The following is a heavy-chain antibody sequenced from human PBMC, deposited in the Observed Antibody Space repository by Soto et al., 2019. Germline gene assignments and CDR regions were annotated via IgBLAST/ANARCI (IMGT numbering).Heavy chain of an antibody. Sequence: GGSLRLSCAASGFTFSNYAMNWVRQAPGKGLECVSVISGSGGSAYYADSVQGRFTISRDNSKNTLYMQMNSLRDEDTAIYYCVREGSGWNSRGSFDFWGRGTMVTVS. J-gene: IGHJ3*01. CDR3: VREGSGWNSRGSFDF. D-gene: IGHD6-19*01. CDR1: GFTFSNYA. V-gene: IGHV3-23*01. CDR2: ISGSGGSA.